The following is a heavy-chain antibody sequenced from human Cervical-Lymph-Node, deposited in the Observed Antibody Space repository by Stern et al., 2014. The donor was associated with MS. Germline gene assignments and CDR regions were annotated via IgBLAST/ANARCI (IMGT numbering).Heavy chain of an antibody. CDR3: ARGQYYDVPLWAFDI. CDR1: AFTFSSYW. V-gene: IGHV3-7*01. Sequence: EVQLVESGGGLVQPGGSLRLSCAASAFTFSSYWMNWVRQAPGKGLEWVANIKQDGSERYYVDSVKGRFSISRDNAKNSLYLQMNSLRADDTAVYYCARGQYYDVPLWAFDIWGQGTMVTVSS. CDR2: IKQDGSER. D-gene: IGHD3-10*02. J-gene: IGHJ3*02.